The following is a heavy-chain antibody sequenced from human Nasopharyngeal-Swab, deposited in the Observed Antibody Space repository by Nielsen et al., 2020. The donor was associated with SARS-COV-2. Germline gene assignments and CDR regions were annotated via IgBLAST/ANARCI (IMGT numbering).Heavy chain of an antibody. V-gene: IGHV4-31*03. CDR3: ARGATIFGVVAYGMDV. D-gene: IGHD3-3*01. CDR1: GGSISSGGYY. CDR2: IYYSGST. Sequence: SETLSLTCTVSGGSISSGGYYWSWIRQHPGKGLEWIGYIYYSGSTYYNPSLKSRVNISVDTSKNQFSLKLSSVTAADTAVYYCARGATIFGVVAYGMDVWGQGTTVTVSS. J-gene: IGHJ6*02.